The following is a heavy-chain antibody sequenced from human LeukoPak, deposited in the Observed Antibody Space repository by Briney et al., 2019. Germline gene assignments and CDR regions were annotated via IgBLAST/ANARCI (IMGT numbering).Heavy chain of an antibody. CDR2: ISSSGTTI. CDR1: GFTFSDYY. CDR3: ARWQWELEINNAFDI. V-gene: IGHV3-11*01. Sequence: PGGSLRLSCAASGFTFSDYYMSWIRQAPGKGLEWISYISSSGTTIHYADSVKGRFTISRDNAKNSLYLQMNSLRAEDTAVYYCARWQWELEINNAFDIWGQGTMVTVSS. D-gene: IGHD1-26*01. J-gene: IGHJ3*02.